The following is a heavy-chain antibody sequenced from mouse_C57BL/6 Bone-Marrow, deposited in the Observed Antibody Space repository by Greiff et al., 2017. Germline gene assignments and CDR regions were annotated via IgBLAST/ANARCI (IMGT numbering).Heavy chain of an antibody. CDR3: ARLTFYYSNYDWYFDV. CDR2: IYIGNGYT. CDR1: GYTFTSYG. D-gene: IGHD2-5*01. J-gene: IGHJ1*03. Sequence: VQLQQSGAELVRPGSSVKMSCKTSGYTFTSYGINWVKQRPGQGLEWIGYIYIGNGYTEYNEKFKGKATLSSDTSSSTAYMQLSSLTSEDSAIXFCARLTFYYSNYDWYFDVWGTGTTVTVSS. V-gene: IGHV1-58*01.